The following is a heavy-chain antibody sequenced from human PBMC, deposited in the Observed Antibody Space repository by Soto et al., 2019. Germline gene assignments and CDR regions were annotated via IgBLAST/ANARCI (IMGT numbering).Heavy chain of an antibody. Sequence: PGGSLRLSCAASGFTVSSNYMSWVRQAPGKGLEWVSVIYSGGSTYYADSVKGRFTISRDNSKNTLYLQMNSLRAEDTAVYYCARERADIVATIEAAYYFDSWGQGTLLTVSS. V-gene: IGHV3-66*01. CDR3: ARERADIVATIEAAYYFDS. CDR1: GFTVSSNY. D-gene: IGHD5-12*01. CDR2: IYSGGST. J-gene: IGHJ4*02.